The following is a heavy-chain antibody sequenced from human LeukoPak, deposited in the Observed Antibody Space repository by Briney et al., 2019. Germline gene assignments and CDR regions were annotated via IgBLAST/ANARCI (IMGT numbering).Heavy chain of an antibody. D-gene: IGHD3-22*01. V-gene: IGHV3-23*01. Sequence: GGSLRLSCAASGFTFSSYAMSWVRQAPGKGLEWVSAISGSGGSTYYADSVKGRFTISRDNSKNTLYLQMNSLRAEDTAVYYCAEGNYYDSSGYYFDYWGQGTLVTVSS. CDR1: GFTFSSYA. CDR2: ISGSGGST. CDR3: AEGNYYDSSGYYFDY. J-gene: IGHJ4*02.